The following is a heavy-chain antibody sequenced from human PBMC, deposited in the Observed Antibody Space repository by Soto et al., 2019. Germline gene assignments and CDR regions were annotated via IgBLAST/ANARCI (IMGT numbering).Heavy chain of an antibody. CDR1: GGFVSSSSYS. J-gene: IGHJ6*02. D-gene: IGHD2-2*03. CDR2: IYSSENT. V-gene: IGHV4-39*01. Sequence: PSETLSHTCGFSGGFVSSSSYSLGCLLQSPWKVLEWIGTIYSSENTYYNPSLLSRVTISVDTSKNEFSLRLSSVTAADTAVYYCARLNGYCISTNCHGYYGMDVWGQGTTVTVSS. CDR3: ARLNGYCISTNCHGYYGMDV.